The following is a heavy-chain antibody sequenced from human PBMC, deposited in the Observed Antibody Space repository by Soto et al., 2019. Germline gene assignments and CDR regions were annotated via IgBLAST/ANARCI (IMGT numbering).Heavy chain of an antibody. CDR1: GFTFSSYV. D-gene: IGHD3-10*01. CDR3: AKGSRSACPYYLDY. CDR2: ISGGSSST. J-gene: IGHJ4*02. V-gene: IGHV3-23*01. Sequence: EVQLLESGGGLVQPGGSLRLSCAASGFTFSSYVLTWIRQAPGQGLEWVSAISGGSSSTYYEDSAKGRFTISRDNSKNALYLQLNSLKVDDTAVYYCAKGSRSACPYYLDYWGQGTLVTVSS.